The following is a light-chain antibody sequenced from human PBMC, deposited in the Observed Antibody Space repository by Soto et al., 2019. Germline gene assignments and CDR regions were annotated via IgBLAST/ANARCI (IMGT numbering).Light chain of an antibody. CDR2: AAS. V-gene: IGKV1-17*01. CDR3: QQYNRYSTWT. CDR1: QDIRSA. Sequence: DVQMTQSPCSLSASVVGGFTITFLASQDIRSALGWYQQKPGKVPKLLIYAASTLQSGVPSRFSGSGSGTEFTLTIDSLQPDDFATYYCQQYNRYSTWTFGLGTKVDI. J-gene: IGKJ1*01.